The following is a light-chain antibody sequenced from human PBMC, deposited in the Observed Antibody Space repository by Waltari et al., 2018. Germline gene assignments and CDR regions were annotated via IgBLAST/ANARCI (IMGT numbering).Light chain of an antibody. CDR2: GAS. CDR3: QQYNNWPGLT. CDR1: QSVSSN. V-gene: IGKV3-15*01. J-gene: IGKJ4*01. Sequence: EIVITQSPATLSVSPGERATPPCRASQSVSSNLAWYQQKPGQAPRLLIYGASTRATGIPARFSGSGSGTEFTLTISSLQSEDFAVYYCQQYNNWPGLTFGGGTKVEIK.